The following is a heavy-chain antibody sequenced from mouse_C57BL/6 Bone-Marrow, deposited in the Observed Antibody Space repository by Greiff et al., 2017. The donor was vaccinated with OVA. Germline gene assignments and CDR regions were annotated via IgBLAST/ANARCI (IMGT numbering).Heavy chain of an antibody. CDR3: ARQITTVVARFDY. Sequence: EVKLVESGGDLVKPGGSLKLSCAASGFTFSSYGMSWVRQTPDKRLEWVATISSGGSYTYYPDSVKGRFTISRDNAKNTLYLQRSSLKSEDTAMYYCARQITTVVARFDYWGQGTTLTVSS. J-gene: IGHJ2*01. CDR1: GFTFSSYG. V-gene: IGHV5-6*01. D-gene: IGHD1-1*01. CDR2: ISSGGSYT.